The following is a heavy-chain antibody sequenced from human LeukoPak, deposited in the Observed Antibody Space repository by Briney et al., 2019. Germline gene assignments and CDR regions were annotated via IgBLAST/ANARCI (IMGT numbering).Heavy chain of an antibody. CDR2: ISWNSGSI. D-gene: IGHD3-22*01. J-gene: IGHJ3*02. Sequence: GGSLRLSCAASGFTFDDYAMHWVRQAPGKGLEWVSGISWNSGSIGYADSVKGRFTISRDNAKNSLYLQMNSLRAEDTALYYCAKGHYYDSRDDAFDIWGQGTMVTVSS. CDR1: GFTFDDYA. CDR3: AKGHYYDSRDDAFDI. V-gene: IGHV3-9*01.